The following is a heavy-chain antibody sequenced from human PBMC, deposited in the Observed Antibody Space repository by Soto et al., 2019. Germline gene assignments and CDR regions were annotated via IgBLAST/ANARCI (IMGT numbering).Heavy chain of an antibody. CDR3: ARGRITMVREVIISCLNY. Sequence: QVQLQQWGAGLLKPSETLSLTCAVYGGSFSGYYWSWIRQPPGKGLEWIGEINHSGSTNYNPPLKSRVTIPVDPSKHQSYLQPGSVTAAATAVSSCARGRITMVREVIISCLNYWGQGTLVTVSS. V-gene: IGHV4-34*01. CDR2: INHSGST. D-gene: IGHD3-10*01. J-gene: IGHJ4*02. CDR1: GGSFSGYY.